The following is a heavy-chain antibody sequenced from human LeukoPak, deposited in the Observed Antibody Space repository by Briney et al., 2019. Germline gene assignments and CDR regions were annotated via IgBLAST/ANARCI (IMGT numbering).Heavy chain of an antibody. D-gene: IGHD5-18*01. V-gene: IGHV3-30*18. Sequence: PGGSLRLSCAASEFTFSSYGMHWVRQAPGKGLEWVAVISYDGSNKYYADSVKGRFTISRDNSKNTLYLQMNSLRAEDTAVYYCAKAYSYGSKVYYYYGMDVWGQGTTVTVSS. CDR1: EFTFSSYG. CDR2: ISYDGSNK. CDR3: AKAYSYGSKVYYYYGMDV. J-gene: IGHJ6*02.